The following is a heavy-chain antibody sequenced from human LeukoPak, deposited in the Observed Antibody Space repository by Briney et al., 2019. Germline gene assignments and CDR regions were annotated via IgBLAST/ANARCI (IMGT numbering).Heavy chain of an antibody. CDR3: ARGNYSGSGSFDN. CDR1: VNTFSSYA. CDR2: MNPNSGNT. V-gene: IGHV1-8*01. D-gene: IGHD3-10*01. J-gene: IGHJ4*02. Sequence: GASVKVSCKASVNTFSSYAINWVRQATGQGLEWLGWMNPNSGNTGYAQKFQGRVTMTRNTSISTAYMELSSLRSADTAVYYCARGNYSGSGSFDNWGQGTVVTVSS.